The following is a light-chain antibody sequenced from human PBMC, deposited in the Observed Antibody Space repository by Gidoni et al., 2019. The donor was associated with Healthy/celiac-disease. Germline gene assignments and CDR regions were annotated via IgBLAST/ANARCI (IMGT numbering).Light chain of an antibody. Sequence: EIVLTQSPATLSLSPGERATLSCRASQSVSSYLAWYQQKPGQAPRLLIYDASNRATGIPARFSGSGSGTDCTLTISSLEPEDFAVYYCQQRSNWPPFMYTFGQGTKLEIK. J-gene: IGKJ2*01. V-gene: IGKV3-11*01. CDR2: DAS. CDR1: QSVSSY. CDR3: QQRSNWPPFMYT.